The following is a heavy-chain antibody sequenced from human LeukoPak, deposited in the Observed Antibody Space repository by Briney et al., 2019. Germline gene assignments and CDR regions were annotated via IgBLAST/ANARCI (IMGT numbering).Heavy chain of an antibody. CDR2: IRYDGSNK. Sequence: GGSLRLSCAAYGFTFSSYGMHWVRQAPGKGLEWVAFIRYDGSNKYYADSVKGRFTISRDNSKNTLYLQMNSLRAEDTAVYYCAKGHDDSSGYYEYFQHWGQGTLVTVSS. J-gene: IGHJ1*01. CDR3: AKGHDDSSGYYEYFQH. D-gene: IGHD3-22*01. CDR1: GFTFSSYG. V-gene: IGHV3-30*02.